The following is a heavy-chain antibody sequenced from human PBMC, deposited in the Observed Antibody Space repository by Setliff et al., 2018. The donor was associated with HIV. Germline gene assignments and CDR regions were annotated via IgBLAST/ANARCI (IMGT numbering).Heavy chain of an antibody. J-gene: IGHJ4*02. V-gene: IGHV3-15*01. D-gene: IGHD2-21*01. Sequence: GALRLSCAASGFTFSNAWMSWVRQAPGKGLEWVGRIKSKTDGGTTGYAAPVKGRCTISRDESKNTLYLQMNSLKTEDTAVYYCTTGTRLVDWGQGALVTVSS. CDR3: TTGTRLVD. CDR1: GFTFSNAW. CDR2: IKSKTDGGTT.